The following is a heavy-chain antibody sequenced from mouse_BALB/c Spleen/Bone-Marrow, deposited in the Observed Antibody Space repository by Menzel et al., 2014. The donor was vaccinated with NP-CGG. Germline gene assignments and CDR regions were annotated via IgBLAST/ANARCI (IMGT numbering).Heavy chain of an antibody. D-gene: IGHD2-4*01. Sequence: EVQLQQSGTVLARPGASVKMSCKASGYSFTSYWMHWVKQRPGQGLEWIGAIYPGNSDTSYNQKFKGKAKLTAVTSASTACMELSSLTNEDSAVYYCTRGAYYDYSYYAMDYWGQGTSVTVSS. CDR3: TRGAYYDYSYYAMDY. V-gene: IGHV1-5*01. CDR1: GYSFTSYW. J-gene: IGHJ4*01. CDR2: IYPGNSDT.